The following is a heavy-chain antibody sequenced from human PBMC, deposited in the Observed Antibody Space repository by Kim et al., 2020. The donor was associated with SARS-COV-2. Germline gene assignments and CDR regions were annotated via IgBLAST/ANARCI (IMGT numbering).Heavy chain of an antibody. CDR2: INPDSGGA. D-gene: IGHD6-13*01. CDR1: GFTLTGYS. Sequence: ASVKVSCKASGFTLTGYSIHWVRQAPGQGLEWMGWINPDSGGANFKQKFQGRATMTRDTSISTSYMELNRLTYDDTAVYYCARVLAGQLVPPTNIDDLGDYYYGMDVWGQGTTVTVSS. CDR3: ARVLAGQLVPPTNIDDLGDYYYGMDV. V-gene: IGHV1-2*02. J-gene: IGHJ6*02.